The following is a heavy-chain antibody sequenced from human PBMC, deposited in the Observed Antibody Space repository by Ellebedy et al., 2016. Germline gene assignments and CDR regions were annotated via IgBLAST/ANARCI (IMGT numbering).Heavy chain of an antibody. CDR2: INPSDGRT. V-gene: IGHV1-46*01. Sequence: ASVKVSCKPSGYTFTSYGITWVRQAPGQGLQWMGVINPSDGRTIYAQKFQGRVTMTRDTTTSTVYMELSSLRSEDTALYYCARDYPTVFTGFAFWGQGTLVTVSS. CDR3: ARDYPTVFTGFAF. CDR1: GYTFTSYG. J-gene: IGHJ5*01. D-gene: IGHD1-1*01.